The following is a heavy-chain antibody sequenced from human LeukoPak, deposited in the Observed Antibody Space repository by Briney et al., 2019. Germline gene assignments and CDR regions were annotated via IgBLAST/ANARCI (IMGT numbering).Heavy chain of an antibody. CDR1: GFTFSSYS. V-gene: IGHV3-21*01. CDR3: ARGGIAAAVAAILY. CDR2: ISSSSYI. D-gene: IGHD6-13*01. Sequence: GGSLRLSCAASGFTFSSYSMNWVRQAPGKGLEWVSSISSSSYIYYADSVKGRFTISRDNAKNSLYLQMNSLRAEDTAVYYCARGGIAAAVAAILYWGQGTLVTVSS. J-gene: IGHJ4*02.